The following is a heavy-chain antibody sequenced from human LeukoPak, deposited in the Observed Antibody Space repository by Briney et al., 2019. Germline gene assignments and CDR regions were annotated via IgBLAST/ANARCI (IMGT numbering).Heavy chain of an antibody. D-gene: IGHD3-22*01. J-gene: IGHJ5*02. CDR1: GYTFTGYY. V-gene: IGHV1-18*04. CDR3: ARDQYYDSKGWFDP. Sequence: ASVKVSCKASGYTFTGYYMHWVRQAPGQGLEWMGWISTYNVNTNYAQKLQGRVTMTTDTSTSTAYMELRSLRSDDTAVYYCARDQYYDSKGWFDPWGQGTLVTVSS. CDR2: ISTYNVNT.